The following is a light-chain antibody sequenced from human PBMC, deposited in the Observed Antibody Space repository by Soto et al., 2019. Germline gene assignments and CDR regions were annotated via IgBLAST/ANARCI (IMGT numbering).Light chain of an antibody. CDR3: QQYDSPLYT. V-gene: IGKV3-20*01. Sequence: ELVLTQSPGTLSLSPGERATLSCRAIQSVTSSYLAWYQQKPGQAPRLLIYGASSRTTGIPDRFSGSGSGTDFTLIISRLEPEDYAVSTCQQYDSPLYTFGQGTKLEI. CDR1: QSVTSSY. CDR2: GAS. J-gene: IGKJ2*01.